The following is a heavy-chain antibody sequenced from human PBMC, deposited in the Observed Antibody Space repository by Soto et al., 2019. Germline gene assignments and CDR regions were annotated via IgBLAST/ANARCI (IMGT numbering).Heavy chain of an antibody. J-gene: IGHJ4*02. V-gene: IGHV3-23*01. CDR2: ISYGGGTT. CDR1: EFTFSNYA. Sequence: GGSLRLSCAASEFTFSNYAMSWVRQAPGKGLEWVSAISYGGGTTYYADSVKGRFTISRNNSKNTLYLQMNSLRAEDTAVYYCAKNPGYYYDSTGYHFDYWGQGTLVTVSS. CDR3: AKNPGYYYDSTGYHFDY. D-gene: IGHD3-22*01.